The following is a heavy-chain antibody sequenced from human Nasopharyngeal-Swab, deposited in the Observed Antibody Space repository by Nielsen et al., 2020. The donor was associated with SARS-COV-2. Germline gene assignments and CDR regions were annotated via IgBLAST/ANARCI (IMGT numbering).Heavy chain of an antibody. Sequence: ASVKVSCKASGYTFTGYYMHWVRQAPGQGLEWMGRISPNSGGTNYAQKFQGRVTMTRDTSISTAYMELSRLRSDDTAVYYCARYYYDSSGYTYYFDYWGQGTLVTVSS. CDR3: ARYYYDSSGYTYYFDY. CDR1: GYTFTGYY. J-gene: IGHJ4*02. V-gene: IGHV1-2*06. D-gene: IGHD3-22*01. CDR2: ISPNSGGT.